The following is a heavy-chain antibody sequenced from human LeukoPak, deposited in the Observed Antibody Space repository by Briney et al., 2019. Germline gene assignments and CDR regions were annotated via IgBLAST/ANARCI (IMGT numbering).Heavy chain of an antibody. CDR3: ASTPTYDSSGYRLYYYYYMDV. D-gene: IGHD3-22*01. V-gene: IGHV4-39*01. CDR1: GGSISSSSYY. J-gene: IGHJ6*03. CDR2: IYYSGST. Sequence: SETLSLTCTVSGGSISSSSYYWGWIRQPPGKGLEWFGSIYYSGSTYYNPSLKSRVTISVDTSKNQFSLKLSSVTAADTAVYYCASTPTYDSSGYRLYYYYYMDVWGKGTTVTVSS.